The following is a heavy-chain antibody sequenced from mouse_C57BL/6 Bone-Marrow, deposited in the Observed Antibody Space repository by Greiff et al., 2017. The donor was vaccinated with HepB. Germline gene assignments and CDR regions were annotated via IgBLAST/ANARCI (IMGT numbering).Heavy chain of an antibody. Sequence: VQLQQSGAELVRPGASVKLSCTASGFNIKDDYMHWVKQRPEQGLEWIGWNDPENGDTEYASKFQGKATITADTSSNTAYLQLSSLTSEDTAVYYCTTAQATSYAMDYWGQGTSVTVSS. J-gene: IGHJ4*01. CDR2: NDPENGDT. V-gene: IGHV14-4*01. CDR1: GFNIKDDY. D-gene: IGHD3-2*02. CDR3: TTAQATSYAMDY.